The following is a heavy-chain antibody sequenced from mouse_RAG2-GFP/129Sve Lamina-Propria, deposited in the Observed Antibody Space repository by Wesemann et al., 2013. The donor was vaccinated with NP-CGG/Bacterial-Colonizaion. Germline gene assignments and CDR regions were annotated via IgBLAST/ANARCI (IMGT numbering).Heavy chain of an antibody. CDR2: IYPGDGST. CDR3: AREGLQSAMDY. J-gene: IGHJ4*01. CDR1: GYAFSSSW. D-gene: IGHD2-4*01. Sequence: QVQLQQSGPELVKPGASVKISCKASGYAFSSSWMNWVKQRPGKGLEWIGRIYPGDGSTKYNEKFKGKATLTVDTSSSTAYMELHSLTSEDSAVYFCAREGLQSAMDYWGQGTSVTVSS. V-gene: IGHV1-82*01.